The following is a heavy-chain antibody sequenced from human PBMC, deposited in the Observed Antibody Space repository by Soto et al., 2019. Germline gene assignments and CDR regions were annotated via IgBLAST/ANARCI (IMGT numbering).Heavy chain of an antibody. V-gene: IGHV4-31*03. J-gene: IGHJ4*02. CDR3: ARGQLGGFDY. CDR2: IYYSGST. Sequence: SETLSLTCTVSGGSISSAGYYWSWIRQHPGKGLEWIGYIYYSGSTYYNPSLKSRVTISVDTSKNQFSLKLSSVTAADTAVYYCARGQLGGFDYRGQGTLVTVPQ. D-gene: IGHD6-6*01. CDR1: GGSISSAGYY.